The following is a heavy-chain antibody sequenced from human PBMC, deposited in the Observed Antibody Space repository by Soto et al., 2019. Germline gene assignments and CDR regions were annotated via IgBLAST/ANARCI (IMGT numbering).Heavy chain of an antibody. CDR2: INAGNGNT. D-gene: IGHD3-22*01. Sequence: ASVKVSCKASAYTLTSYTMHWVRQAPGQRLEWMGWINAGNGNTKYSQKFQGRVTITRDTSASTAYMELSSLRSEDTAVYYCAMYYYDSSSTDYWGQGTLVTVSS. CDR3: AMYYYDSSSTDY. V-gene: IGHV1-3*01. CDR1: AYTLTSYT. J-gene: IGHJ4*02.